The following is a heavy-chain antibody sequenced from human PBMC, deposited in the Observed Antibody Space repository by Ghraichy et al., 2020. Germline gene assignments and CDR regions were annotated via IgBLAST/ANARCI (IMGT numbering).Heavy chain of an antibody. CDR1: GFTFSTYA. V-gene: IGHV3-7*03. Sequence: GGSLRLSCAASGFTFSTYAMSWVRQAPGKGLEWVANIKQDGSEKYYVDSVKGRFTISRDNAKNSLYLQMNSLRAEDTAVYYCARDPSDYYDSSGYYLDWGQGTLVTVSS. D-gene: IGHD3-22*01. CDR2: IKQDGSEK. CDR3: ARDPSDYYDSSGYYLD. J-gene: IGHJ4*02.